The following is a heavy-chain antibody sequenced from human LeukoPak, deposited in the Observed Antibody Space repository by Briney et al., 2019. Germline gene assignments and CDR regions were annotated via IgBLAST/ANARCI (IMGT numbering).Heavy chain of an antibody. CDR1: GFTFSSYS. J-gene: IGHJ6*02. V-gene: IGHV3-21*01. CDR3: ARDQDYGSGRSYYGMDV. Sequence: GGSLRLSCAASGFTFSSYSMNWVRQAPGKGLEWVSSISSSSSYIYYADSVKGRFTISRDNSKNTLYLQMGSLRAEDMAVYYCARDQDYGSGRSYYGMDVWGQGTTVTVSS. CDR2: ISSSSSYI. D-gene: IGHD3-10*01.